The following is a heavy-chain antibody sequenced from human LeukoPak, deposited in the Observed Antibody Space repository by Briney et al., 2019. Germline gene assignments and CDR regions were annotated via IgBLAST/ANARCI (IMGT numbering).Heavy chain of an antibody. D-gene: IGHD3-22*01. J-gene: IGHJ4*02. Sequence: ASVKVSCKASGYTFTSYYMHWVRQAPGQGLEWMGIINPSGGSTNYAQKFQGRVTMTRDTSTSTVYMELSSLRSEDTAVYYCARDGWYYDSSGYSPADYWGQGTLVTVSS. V-gene: IGHV1-46*01. CDR2: INPSGGST. CDR1: GYTFTSYY. CDR3: ARDGWYYDSSGYSPADY.